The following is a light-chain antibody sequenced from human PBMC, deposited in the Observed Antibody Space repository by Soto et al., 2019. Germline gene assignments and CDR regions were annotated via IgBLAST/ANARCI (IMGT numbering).Light chain of an antibody. CDR2: GTS. J-gene: IGKJ1*01. CDR1: QSVSSSY. CDR3: QQYGSSSWT. Sequence: EIVLTQSPGTLSLSQGERATLSCRASQSVSSSYLAWYQQKPGQAPRLLIYGTSSRATAIPDRFSGSGSGTDFTLTISRLEPEDFAAYYCQQYGSSSWTFGQGTKVDIK. V-gene: IGKV3-20*01.